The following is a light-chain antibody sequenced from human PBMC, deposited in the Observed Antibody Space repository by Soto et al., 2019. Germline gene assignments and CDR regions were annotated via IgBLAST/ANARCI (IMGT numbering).Light chain of an antibody. CDR2: KAS. V-gene: IGKV1-5*03. CDR3: QQYHSYST. CDR1: HSISSG. Sequence: DIQMPQSPSTLSASVGDRVTITCRGSHSISSGLAWYQQKPGKAPKLLIYKASILESGVPSRFSGSGSGTEFSLTTSRLQPNDLATYDSQQYHSYSTFGQGTKVDIK. J-gene: IGKJ1*01.